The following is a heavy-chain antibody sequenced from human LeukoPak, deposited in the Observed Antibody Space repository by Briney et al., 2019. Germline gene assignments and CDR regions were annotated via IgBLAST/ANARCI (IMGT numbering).Heavy chain of an antibody. CDR2: IYYSGST. CDR1: GGSISSSSYY. J-gene: IGHJ4*02. V-gene: IGHV4-39*07. Sequence: PSETLSLTCTVSGGSISSSSYYWGWIRQPPGKGLEWIGSIYYSGSTYYNPSLKSRVTISVDTSKNQFSLKLSSVTAADTAVYYCARETLRWSIAARLDYWGQGTLVTVSS. D-gene: IGHD6-6*01. CDR3: ARETLRWSIAARLDY.